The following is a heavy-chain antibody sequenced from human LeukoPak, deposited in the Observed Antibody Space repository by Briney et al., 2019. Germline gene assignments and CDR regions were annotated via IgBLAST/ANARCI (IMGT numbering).Heavy chain of an antibody. Sequence: SETLSLTCTVSGGSFSSSSYYWTWIRQPAGKGLEWIGRIDNSGRNDYNPSLKSRVTMSVDTSKNQFSLELISVTAADTAVYYCTRGHGWTDYWGQGTLVTVSS. V-gene: IGHV4-61*02. J-gene: IGHJ4*02. D-gene: IGHD6-19*01. CDR2: IDNSGRN. CDR3: TRGHGWTDY. CDR1: GGSFSSSSYY.